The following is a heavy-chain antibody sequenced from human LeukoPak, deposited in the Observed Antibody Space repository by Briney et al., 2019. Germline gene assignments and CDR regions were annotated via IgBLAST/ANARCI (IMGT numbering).Heavy chain of an antibody. Sequence: PGGSLRLSCAASGFTFSSYSMNWVRQAPGKGLEWVSSISSSSSYIYYADSVKGRFTISRDNAKNSLYLQMNSLRAEDTAVYYCARSRYYFDSSGSNAPLDHWGQGTLVTVSS. J-gene: IGHJ4*02. CDR3: ARSRYYFDSSGSNAPLDH. CDR1: GFTFSSYS. V-gene: IGHV3-21*04. D-gene: IGHD3-22*01. CDR2: ISSSSSYI.